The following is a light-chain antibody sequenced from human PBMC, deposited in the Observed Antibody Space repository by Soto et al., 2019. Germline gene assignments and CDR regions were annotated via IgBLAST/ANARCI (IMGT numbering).Light chain of an antibody. V-gene: IGKV3-20*01. CDR3: QPYGSSQS. Sequence: EIVLTQSPGTLSLSPGERATLSCRASQSVSSSYLAWYQKKPGQAPRLLIYGASSRATGIPDRFSGSGSGTDFTLTISRLEPEDFAVYYCQPYGSSQSFGQGTKVEIK. CDR2: GAS. J-gene: IGKJ1*01. CDR1: QSVSSSY.